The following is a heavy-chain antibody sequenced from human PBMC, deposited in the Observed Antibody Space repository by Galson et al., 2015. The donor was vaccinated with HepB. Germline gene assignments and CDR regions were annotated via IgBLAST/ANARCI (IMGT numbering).Heavy chain of an antibody. D-gene: IGHD3-3*01. CDR2: IYYSGST. J-gene: IGHJ6*02. V-gene: IGHV4-30-4*01. Sequence: LSLTCTVSSGSISSGDNYWSWIRQPPGKGLEWTGHIYYSGSTYYNPSLKSRVTISLDTSKNQFSLKLSSVTAADTAVYYCARDLKIFGLGAAYYYGMDVWGQGTTVTVSS. CDR3: ARDLKIFGLGAAYYYGMDV. CDR1: SGSISSGDNY.